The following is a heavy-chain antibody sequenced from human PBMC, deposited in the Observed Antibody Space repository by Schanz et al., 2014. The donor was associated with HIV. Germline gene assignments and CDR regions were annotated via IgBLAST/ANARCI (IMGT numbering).Heavy chain of an antibody. CDR3: ARVRSGSTAGYFDL. Sequence: VQLVESGGGLVHPGGSLRLSCAASGFTFNKYWMNWVRQVPGKGLEWIGEIKHSGSTNYNPSLKSRVAILVDTSKKQFSLNLTSVTAADTAVYFCARVRSGSTAGYFDLWGRGTRVTVSS. CDR1: GFTFNKYW. CDR2: IKHSGST. D-gene: IGHD1-26*01. V-gene: IGHV4-34*01. J-gene: IGHJ2*01.